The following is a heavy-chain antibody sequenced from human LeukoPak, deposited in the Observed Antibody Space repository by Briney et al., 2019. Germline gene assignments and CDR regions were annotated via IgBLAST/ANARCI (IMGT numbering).Heavy chain of an antibody. V-gene: IGHV4-34*01. J-gene: IGHJ4*02. Sequence: SETLSLTCAVYGGSFSGYYWSWIRQPPGKGLEWIGEINHSGSTNYNPSLKSRATISVDTSKNQFSLKLSSVTAADTAVYYCAAHLDSSGWPFDYWGQGTLVTVSS. CDR1: GGSFSGYY. CDR3: AAHLDSSGWPFDY. CDR2: INHSGST. D-gene: IGHD6-19*01.